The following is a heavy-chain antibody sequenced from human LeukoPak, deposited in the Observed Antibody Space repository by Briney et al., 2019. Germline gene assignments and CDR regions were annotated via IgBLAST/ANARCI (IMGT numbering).Heavy chain of an antibody. Sequence: GGSLRLSCAASGFTFSSYSMNWVRQAPGEGLEWVSYISSLSGTIYYADSVKGRFTISRDNAKNSLYLQVDSLRAEDTAVYYCARDGSYSSGWYSYFDYWGQGSLVTVSS. CDR3: ARDGSYSSGWYSYFDY. CDR1: GFTFSSYS. V-gene: IGHV3-48*01. CDR2: ISSLSGTI. D-gene: IGHD6-19*01. J-gene: IGHJ4*02.